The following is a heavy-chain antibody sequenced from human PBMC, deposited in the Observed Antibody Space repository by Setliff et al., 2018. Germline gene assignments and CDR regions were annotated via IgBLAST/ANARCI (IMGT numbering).Heavy chain of an antibody. CDR3: ARGLEGEDYFYYMDV. V-gene: IGHV4-4*02. CDR2: IYHSGSI. CDR1: GGSISSSNW. J-gene: IGHJ6*03. Sequence: PSETLSLTCTVSGGSISSSNWWTWVHQPPGKGLEWIGEIYHSGSINYNPSLKSRVTMSVDKSKNQFSLKLTSVTAADTAVYYCARGLEGEDYFYYMDVWGKGNTVTVSS. D-gene: IGHD2-21*01.